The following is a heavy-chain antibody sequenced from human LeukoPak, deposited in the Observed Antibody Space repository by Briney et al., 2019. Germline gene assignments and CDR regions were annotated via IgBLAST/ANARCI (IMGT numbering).Heavy chain of an antibody. Sequence: GGSLRLSCAASGFTFDDYGMSWVRQAPGKGLEWVSGINRNGGSTGYADSVKGRFTISRDNAKNSLYLQMNSLRAEDTALYHCARVGYDSSGYYYSPWGQGTLVTVSS. CDR3: ARVGYDSSGYYYSP. J-gene: IGHJ5*02. CDR2: INRNGGST. V-gene: IGHV3-20*01. D-gene: IGHD3-22*01. CDR1: GFTFDDYG.